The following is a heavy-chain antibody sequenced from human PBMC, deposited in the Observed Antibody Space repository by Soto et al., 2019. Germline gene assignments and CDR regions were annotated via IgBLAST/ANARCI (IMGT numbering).Heavy chain of an antibody. D-gene: IGHD2-2*01. Sequence: EASVKVSCKASGYTSTNYGMHWVRQAPGQRLEWMGWINAGSGNTKYSQKFQGRITITRDTSASTVYMELSSLRSEDTAVYYCANDIIVIPSAKGXDYWGQGALVTVSS. J-gene: IGHJ4*02. CDR1: GYTSTNYG. CDR2: INAGSGNT. CDR3: ANDIIVIPSAKGXDY. V-gene: IGHV1-3*01.